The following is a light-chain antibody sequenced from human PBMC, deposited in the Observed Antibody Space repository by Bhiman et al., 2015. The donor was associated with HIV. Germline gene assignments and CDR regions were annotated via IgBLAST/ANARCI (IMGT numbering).Light chain of an antibody. J-gene: IGLJ1*01. CDR1: KLGDKY. Sequence: SYELTQPPSVSVSPGQTASITCSGDKLGDKYACWYQQKPGQSPVLVIYKDSERPSGIPERFSGSNSGNTATLTISGTQPMDEGDYYCQAWDRDTYGYVFGAATTVTVL. CDR2: KDS. V-gene: IGLV3-1*01. CDR3: QAWDRDTYGYV.